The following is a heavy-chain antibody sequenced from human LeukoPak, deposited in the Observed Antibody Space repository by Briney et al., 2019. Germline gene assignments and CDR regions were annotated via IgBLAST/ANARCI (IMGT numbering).Heavy chain of an antibody. CDR3: ARFSNDHGVKFDY. Sequence: SETPSLTCTVSGGSISSGGYYWSWVRQHPEKGLEWIGYIYYSGTAYYNPSLKSRVTMSVDTSKNQFSLKLDSVTAADTAVYYCARFSNDHGVKFDYWGQGTLVTVSS. V-gene: IGHV4-31*03. J-gene: IGHJ4*02. CDR1: GGSISSGGYY. CDR2: IYYSGTA. D-gene: IGHD4-17*01.